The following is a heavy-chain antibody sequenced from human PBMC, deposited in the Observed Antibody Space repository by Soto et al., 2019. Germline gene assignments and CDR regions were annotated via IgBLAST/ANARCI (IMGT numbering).Heavy chain of an antibody. CDR3: ARAVPAAKGWFDS. CDR1: GFTFISYG. CDR2: IWFDGSKE. Sequence: GGSLRLSCAASGFTFISYGMHWVRQAPGKGLEWVAVIWFDGSKEFYAASVEGRFTISRDNSKNMVYLEMNSPRDVDTAVYYCARAVPAAKGWFDSWGQGTLVTVFS. V-gene: IGHV3-33*01. D-gene: IGHD2-2*01. J-gene: IGHJ5*01.